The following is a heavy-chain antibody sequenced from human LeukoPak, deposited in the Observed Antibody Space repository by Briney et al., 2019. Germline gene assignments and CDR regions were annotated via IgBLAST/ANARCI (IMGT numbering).Heavy chain of an antibody. D-gene: IGHD6-13*01. J-gene: IGHJ3*02. CDR1: GYTFTSYG. Sequence: ASVKVSCKASGYTFTSYGISWVRQAPGQGLEWMGWISAYNGNTNYARKLQGRVTMTTDTSTSTAYMELRSLRFDDTAVYYCARDQSVRLLQTSSTYFKHVFAIWGQGSMVTVSS. V-gene: IGHV1-18*01. CDR3: ARDQSVRLLQTSSTYFKHVFAI. CDR2: ISAYNGNT.